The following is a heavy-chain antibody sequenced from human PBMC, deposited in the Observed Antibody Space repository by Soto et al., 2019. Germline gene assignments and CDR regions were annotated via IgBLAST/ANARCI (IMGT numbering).Heavy chain of an antibody. V-gene: IGHV3-33*01. J-gene: IGHJ4*02. D-gene: IGHD1-26*01. CDR3: ARFYSGSYYYFDY. CDR1: GSTFSSYG. Sequence: PGGSLRLSXAASGSTFSSYGMHWVRQAPGKGLEWVAVIWYDGTNKYYADSVKGRFTISRDNSKNTLFLQMNSLRAEDTAVYYCARFYSGSYYYFDYWGQGTLVTVSS. CDR2: IWYDGTNK.